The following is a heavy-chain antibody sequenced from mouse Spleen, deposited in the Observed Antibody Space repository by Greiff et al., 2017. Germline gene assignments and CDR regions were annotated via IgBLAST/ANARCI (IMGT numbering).Heavy chain of an antibody. D-gene: IGHD2-4*01. CDR1: GYTFTSYW. CDR3: SRSGTMITTGRSYYAMDY. V-gene: IGHV1-72*01. J-gene: IGHJ4*01. CDR2: IDPNGGGT. Sequence: QVQLQQPGAELVKPGASVKLSCKASGYTFTSYWMHWVKQRPGRGLEWIGRIDPNGGGTKYNEKFKSKATLTVDKPSSTAYMQLSSLTSEDSAVYYCSRSGTMITTGRSYYAMDYWGQGTSVTVSS.